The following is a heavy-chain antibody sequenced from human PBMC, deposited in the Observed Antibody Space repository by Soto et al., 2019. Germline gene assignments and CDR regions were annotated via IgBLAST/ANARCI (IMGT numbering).Heavy chain of an antibody. CDR2: IYYSGST. CDR3: ARRKAYMYV. V-gene: IGHV4-30-4*01. Sequence: SETLSLTCSVSGGSISSGDYYWNWIRQPPGKGLEWIGYIYYSGSTYYNPSLKSRVTISVDTSKNQFSLKLSSVTAADTAVYYCARRKAYMYVWGQGTTVTVSS. CDR1: GGSISSGDYY. J-gene: IGHJ6*03.